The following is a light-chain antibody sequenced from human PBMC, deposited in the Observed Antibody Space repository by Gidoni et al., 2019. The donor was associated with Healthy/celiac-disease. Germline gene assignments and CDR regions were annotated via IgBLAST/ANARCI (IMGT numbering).Light chain of an antibody. Sequence: IVLTQSPGTLSLSPGERATLSCRASQSVSSSYLAWYQQKPGQAPRLLIYGASSRATGIPDRFSGSGSGTDFTLTISRLEPEDFAVYYCQQYGSSPGWTFXXXTKVEIK. CDR2: GAS. CDR3: QQYGSSPGWT. V-gene: IGKV3-20*01. CDR1: QSVSSSY. J-gene: IGKJ1*01.